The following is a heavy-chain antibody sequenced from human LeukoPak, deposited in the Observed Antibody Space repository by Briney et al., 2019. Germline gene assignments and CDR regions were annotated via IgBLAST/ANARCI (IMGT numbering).Heavy chain of an antibody. Sequence: GASVKVSCKASGYTFTGYYMHWVRQAPGQGLEWMGGINPNSGGTNYAQKFQGRVTMTRDTSISTTYIELSSLRSDDTAVYYCARLTPKPYNWFDPWGQGTLVTVSS. CDR2: INPNSGGT. J-gene: IGHJ5*02. D-gene: IGHD1-14*01. CDR1: GYTFTGYY. CDR3: ARLTPKPYNWFDP. V-gene: IGHV1-2*02.